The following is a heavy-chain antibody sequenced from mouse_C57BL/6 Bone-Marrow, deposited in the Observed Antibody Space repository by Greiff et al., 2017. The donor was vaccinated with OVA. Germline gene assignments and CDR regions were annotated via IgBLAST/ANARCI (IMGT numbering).Heavy chain of an antibody. CDR1: GYTFTDYE. CDR2: IDPETGGT. J-gene: IGHJ2*01. CDR3: TRSNPYYYGPDY. Sequence: VQGVESGAELVRPGASVTLSCKASGYTFTDYEMHWVKQTPVHGLEWIGAIDPETGGTAYNQKFKGKAILTADKSSSTAYMELRSLTSEDSAVYYCTRSNPYYYGPDYWGQGTTLTVSS. D-gene: IGHD1-1*01. V-gene: IGHV1-15*01.